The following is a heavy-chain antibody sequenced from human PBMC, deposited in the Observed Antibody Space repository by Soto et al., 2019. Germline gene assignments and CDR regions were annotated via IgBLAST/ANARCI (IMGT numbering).Heavy chain of an antibody. J-gene: IGHJ4*02. CDR1: GFSLSTSGVG. V-gene: IGHV2-5*02. CDR2: IYWDDDK. Sequence: QITLKESGPTLVKPTQTLTLTCTFSGFSLSTSGVGVGWIRQPPGKALEWLALIYWDDDKRYSPSLKSRLTITKDTCKNQVVLTMTNMDPVDTATYYCAHRADHYDYIWGSYRDPEDHYFDYWGQGTLVTVSS. CDR3: AHRADHYDYIWGSYRDPEDHYFDY. D-gene: IGHD3-16*02.